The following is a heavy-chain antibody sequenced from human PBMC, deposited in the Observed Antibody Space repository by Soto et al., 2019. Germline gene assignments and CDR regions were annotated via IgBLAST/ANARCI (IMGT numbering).Heavy chain of an antibody. CDR2: IYHSGST. D-gene: IGHD2-2*01. V-gene: IGHV4-39*07. Sequence: PSETLSLTCTVSGGSISSSSYYWGWIRQPPGKGLEWIGEIYHSGSTNYNPSLKSRVTISVDKSKNQFSLKLSSVTAADTAVYYCASSYSFYCSSTSCLIYYFDYWGQGTLVTVSS. J-gene: IGHJ4*02. CDR1: GGSISSSSYY. CDR3: ASSYSFYCSSTSCLIYYFDY.